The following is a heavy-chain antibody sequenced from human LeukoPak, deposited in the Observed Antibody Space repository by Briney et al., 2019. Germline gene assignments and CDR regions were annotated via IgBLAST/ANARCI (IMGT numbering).Heavy chain of an antibody. Sequence: GGSLRLSCAASGFTFSNAWMSWVRQAPGKGLEWVGRIKSKTDGGTTDYAAPVKGRFTISRDDSKNTLYLQMNSLKTEDTAVYYCTTDLPYYDFWSGYAHPITWFDPWGQGTLVTVSS. D-gene: IGHD3-3*01. J-gene: IGHJ5*02. CDR3: TTDLPYYDFWSGYAHPITWFDP. CDR1: GFTFSNAW. V-gene: IGHV3-15*01. CDR2: IKSKTDGGTT.